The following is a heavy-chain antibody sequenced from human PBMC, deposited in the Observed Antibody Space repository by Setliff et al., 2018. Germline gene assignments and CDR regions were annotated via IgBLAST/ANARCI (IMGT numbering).Heavy chain of an antibody. CDR1: GGSISSYY. J-gene: IGHJ4*02. Sequence: SETLSLTCTVSGGSISSYYWSWIRQPAGKGLEWIGHIYTTGSTNYNPSLKSRVTLSVDTSKNQFSLKLTSVTAADTAIYYCARTPYYYVTAGYDFWGQGTLVTVSS. CDR2: IYTTGST. D-gene: IGHD3-10*02. CDR3: ARTPYYYVTAGYDF. V-gene: IGHV4-4*07.